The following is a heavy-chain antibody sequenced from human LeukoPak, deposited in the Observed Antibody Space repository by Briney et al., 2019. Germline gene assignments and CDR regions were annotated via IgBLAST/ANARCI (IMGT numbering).Heavy chain of an antibody. CDR1: GGTFSSYA. J-gene: IGHJ5*02. CDR3: ARVPEGSGWFDP. CDR2: IIPIFGTA. V-gene: IGHV1-69*05. Sequence: ASVKVSCKASGGTFSSYAISWVRQAPGQGLEWMGGIIPIFGTANYAQKFQGRVTITTDESTSTAYMELSSLRSEDTAVYYCARVPEGSGWFDPWGQGTLVTVSS. D-gene: IGHD2-15*01.